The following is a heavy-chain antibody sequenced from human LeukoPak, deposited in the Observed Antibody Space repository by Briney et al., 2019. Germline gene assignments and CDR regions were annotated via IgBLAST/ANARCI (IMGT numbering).Heavy chain of an antibody. CDR2: IYYSGTT. Sequence: SETLSLTCTVSGGSISSDGLYWNWIRQHPGKGLEWIGYIYYSGTTYYHPSLKSRVTISVDTSKNQFSLRLTSLTAADTAVYYCARWSGGNDFWSGSGWYFDPWGQRTLVTLSS. D-gene: IGHD3-3*01. J-gene: IGHJ5*02. V-gene: IGHV4-31*03. CDR1: GGSISSDGLY. CDR3: ARWSGGNDFWSGSGWYFDP.